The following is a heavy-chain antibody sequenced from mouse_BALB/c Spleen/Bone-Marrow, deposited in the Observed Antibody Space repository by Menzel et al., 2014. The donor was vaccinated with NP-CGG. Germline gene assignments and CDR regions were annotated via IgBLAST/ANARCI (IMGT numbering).Heavy chain of an antibody. Sequence: DVQLQESGGGLVQPGGSLKLSCAASGFDFSGYWMTWVRQAPGKGLEWIGEINPDSSTINYTPSLKDKFIISRDNAKNALYLQMSKVRSEDTALYYCARQGYYGYQDVWGAGTTVTVSS. D-gene: IGHD1-2*01. CDR2: INPDSSTI. V-gene: IGHV4-1*02. CDR3: ARQGYYGYQDV. J-gene: IGHJ1*01. CDR1: GFDFSGYW.